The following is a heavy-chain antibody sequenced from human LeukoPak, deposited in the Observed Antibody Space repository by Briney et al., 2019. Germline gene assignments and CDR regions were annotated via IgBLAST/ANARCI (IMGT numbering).Heavy chain of an antibody. D-gene: IGHD2-15*01. CDR2: ISGSGTNT. V-gene: IGHV3-23*01. Sequence: GGSLRLSCAASGLPFSGYAMSWVRQAPGKGLEWVSAISGSGTNTYYADSVKGRFTISRDNSKNTLYLQMNSLRAEDTAVYYCAKIPRGYEGYGNSEYWGQGTLVTVSS. J-gene: IGHJ4*02. CDR1: GLPFSGYA. CDR3: AKIPRGYEGYGNSEY.